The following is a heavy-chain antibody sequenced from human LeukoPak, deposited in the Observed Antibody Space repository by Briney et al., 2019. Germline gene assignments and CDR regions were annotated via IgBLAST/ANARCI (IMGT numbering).Heavy chain of an antibody. CDR2: ISSSSSYI. CDR1: GFTFSSYS. J-gene: IGHJ2*01. CDR3: ARSVSSGWYWYFDL. Sequence: PGGSLRLSCAASGFTFSSYSMNWVRQAPGKGLEWVSSISSSSSYIYYADSVKGRFTISRDNAKNSLYLQMNSLRAEDTAVYYCARSVSSGWYWYFDLWGRGTMVTVSS. D-gene: IGHD6-19*01. V-gene: IGHV3-21*01.